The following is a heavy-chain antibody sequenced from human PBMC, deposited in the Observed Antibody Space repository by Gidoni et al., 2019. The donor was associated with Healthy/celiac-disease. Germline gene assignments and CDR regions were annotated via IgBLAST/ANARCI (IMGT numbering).Heavy chain of an antibody. D-gene: IGHD5-12*01. CDR3: AREVSTGYDPEYYGMDV. J-gene: IGHJ6*02. CDR1: GFTFSSYG. CDR2: IWYDGSNK. V-gene: IGHV3-33*01. Sequence: VQLVESGGGVVQPGRSLRLSCAASGFTFSSYGMPWVRQAPGKGLEWVSVIWYDGSNKYSADSSECRFTSSIDNSNTTLYLQVNSLRAEDTAVDCCAREVSTGYDPEYYGMDVWGQGTTVTVSS.